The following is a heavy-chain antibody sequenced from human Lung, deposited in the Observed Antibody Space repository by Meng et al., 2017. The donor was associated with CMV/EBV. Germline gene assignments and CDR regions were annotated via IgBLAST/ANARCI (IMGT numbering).Heavy chain of an antibody. V-gene: IGHV3-23*01. D-gene: IGHD2-2*01. CDR3: AKDGVVIPEGGMDV. CDR1: GFTFTSYA. Sequence: GGSLRLSCAASGFTFTSYAMSWVRQAPGKGLEWVSAISGSGGSTYYADSVKGRFTISRDNSKNTLYLQMNSLRAEDTAVYYCAKDGVVIPEGGMDVWGQGTXVTVYS. J-gene: IGHJ6*02. CDR2: ISGSGGST.